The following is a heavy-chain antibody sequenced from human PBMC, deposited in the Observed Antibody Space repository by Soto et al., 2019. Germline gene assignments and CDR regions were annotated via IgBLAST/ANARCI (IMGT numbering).Heavy chain of an antibody. D-gene: IGHD3-10*01. J-gene: IGHJ4*02. V-gene: IGHV4-31*03. Sequence: SETLSLTCTVSGGSISSGGYYWSWIRQHPGKGLEWIGYIYYSGSTYYNPSLKGRVTISVDTSKNQFSLKLSSVTAADTAVYYWARAFSFSINRIDYWGQGTRVTVAS. CDR1: GGSISSGGYY. CDR3: ARAFSFSINRIDY. CDR2: IYYSGST.